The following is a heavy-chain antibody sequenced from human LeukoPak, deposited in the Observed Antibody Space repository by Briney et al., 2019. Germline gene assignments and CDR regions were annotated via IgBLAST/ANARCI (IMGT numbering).Heavy chain of an antibody. Sequence: GASVKVSCKASGYTFTGYYMHWVRQAPGQGLEWMGRINPNSGGTNYAQKFQGRVTMTRDTSISTAYMELSRLRSDDTAVYYCARVTRGFRDYYDSSGYYRYNFDYWGQGTLVTVSS. CDR2: INPNSGGT. CDR3: ARVTRGFRDYYDSSGYYRYNFDY. V-gene: IGHV1-2*06. D-gene: IGHD3-22*01. CDR1: GYTFTGYY. J-gene: IGHJ4*02.